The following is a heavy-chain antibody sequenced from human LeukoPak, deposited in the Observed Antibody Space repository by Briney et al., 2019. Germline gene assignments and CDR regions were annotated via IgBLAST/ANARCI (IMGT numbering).Heavy chain of an antibody. CDR3: ARDLADIVVVPAAIDAFDI. CDR2: ISAYNGNT. CDR1: GYTFTSYG. Sequence: GASVKVSCKASGYTFTSYGISWVRQAPGQGLEWMGWISAYNGNTNYAQKLQGRVTMTTDTSTSTAYMELRSLRSDDTAVYYCARDLADIVVVPAAIDAFDIWGQGTMVTVSS. J-gene: IGHJ3*02. D-gene: IGHD2-2*01. V-gene: IGHV1-18*01.